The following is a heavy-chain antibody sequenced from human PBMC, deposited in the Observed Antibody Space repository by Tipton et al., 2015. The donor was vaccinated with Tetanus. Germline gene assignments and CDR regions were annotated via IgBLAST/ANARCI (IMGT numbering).Heavy chain of an antibody. CDR2: LDYSGNT. CDR1: GGSFTSGDFY. V-gene: IGHV4-39*01. D-gene: IGHD2-2*01. J-gene: IGHJ4*02. Sequence: TLSLTCAVSGGSFTSGDFYWTWIRQPPGKGLEWIGSLDYSGNTYYDSSLMSRVTISVDTSKNQFSLRLNSVTAVDTAVYYCAKSDRVTRTSWYFHDWGQGTLVTVSS. CDR3: AKSDRVTRTSWYFHD.